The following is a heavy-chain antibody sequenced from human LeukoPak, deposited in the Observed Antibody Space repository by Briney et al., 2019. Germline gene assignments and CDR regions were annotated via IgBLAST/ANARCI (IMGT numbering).Heavy chain of an antibody. CDR2: INHSGST. CDR3: ARNAAVTNPSYYFDY. J-gene: IGHJ4*02. D-gene: IGHD4-17*01. CDR1: GGSFSGYY. Sequence: SETLSLTCAVYGGSFSGYYWSWIRQPPGKGLEWIGEINHSGSTNYNPSLKSRVTISVGTSKNQFSLKLSSVTAADTAVYYCARNAAVTNPSYYFDYWGQGTLVTVSS. V-gene: IGHV4-34*01.